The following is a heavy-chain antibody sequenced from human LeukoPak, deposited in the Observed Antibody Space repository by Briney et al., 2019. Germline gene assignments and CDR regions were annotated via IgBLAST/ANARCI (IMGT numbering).Heavy chain of an antibody. CDR1: GGSFSGYY. Sequence: SETLSPTCAVYGGSFSGYYWSWIRQPPGKGLEWIGEINHSGSTNYNPSLKSRVTISVDTSKNQFSLKLSSVTAADTAVYYCARGLRRYCSSTSCPYYFDYWGQGTLVTVSS. J-gene: IGHJ4*02. CDR2: INHSGST. V-gene: IGHV4-34*01. CDR3: ARGLRRYCSSTSCPYYFDY. D-gene: IGHD2-2*01.